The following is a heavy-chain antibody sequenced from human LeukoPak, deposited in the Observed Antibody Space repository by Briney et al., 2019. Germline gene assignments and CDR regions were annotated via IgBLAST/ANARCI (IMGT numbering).Heavy chain of an antibody. CDR3: AKAPDSTGYYFQDY. D-gene: IGHD3-22*01. CDR1: GFTFSSSG. Sequence: GGPLRLSCAASGFTFSSSGMHWVRQAPGKGLEWVAGMSYDGSNKYYADSVRDRFTISRDNSKNTLYLQMNSPRAEDTAVYYCAKAPDSTGYYFQDYWGQGTLVTVSS. V-gene: IGHV3-30*18. J-gene: IGHJ4*02. CDR2: MSYDGSNK.